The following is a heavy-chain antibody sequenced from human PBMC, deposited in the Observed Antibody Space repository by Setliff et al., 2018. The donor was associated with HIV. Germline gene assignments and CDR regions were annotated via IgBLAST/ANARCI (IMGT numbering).Heavy chain of an antibody. Sequence: KVSCKASGFTFTSSAMQWVRQARGQRLEWIGWIVVGSDNTNYAQKFQERVTITRDLSTSTAYMELSSLRSEDTAVYYCAAASNRRVRGVNLHYYYYMDVWGKGTTVTVSS. J-gene: IGHJ6*03. CDR3: AAASNRRVRGVNLHYYYYMDV. D-gene: IGHD3-10*01. CDR2: IVVGSDNT. CDR1: GFTFTSSA. V-gene: IGHV1-58*02.